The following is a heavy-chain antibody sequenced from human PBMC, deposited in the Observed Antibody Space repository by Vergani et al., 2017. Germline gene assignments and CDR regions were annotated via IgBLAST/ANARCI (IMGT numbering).Heavy chain of an antibody. CDR1: GFTFSSYG. V-gene: IGHV3-30*02. CDR2: IRYDGSNK. D-gene: IGHD2-15*01. J-gene: IGHJ6*02. CDR3: ASGYCSGGSCYGMDV. Sequence: QVQLVESGGGVVQPGGSLRLSCAASGFTFSSYGMHWVRQAPGKGLEWVAFIRYDGSNKYYADSVKGRFTISRDNSKNTLYLQMNSLRAEDTAVYYCASGYCSGGSCYGMDVWGQGTTVTVSS.